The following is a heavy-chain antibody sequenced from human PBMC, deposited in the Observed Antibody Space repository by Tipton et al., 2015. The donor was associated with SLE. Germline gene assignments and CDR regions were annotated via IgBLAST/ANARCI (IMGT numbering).Heavy chain of an antibody. CDR1: GGSINDYY. J-gene: IGHJ3*02. Sequence: PSLTCSVSGGSINDYYWSWIRQPPGKGLEWIGEINHSGSTNYNPSLKSRVTISVDTSKNQFSLKLSSVTAADTAVYYCARGSALRFLEWLLSDAFDIWGQGTMVTVSS. D-gene: IGHD3-3*01. CDR3: ARGSALRFLEWLLSDAFDI. V-gene: IGHV4-34*01. CDR2: INHSGST.